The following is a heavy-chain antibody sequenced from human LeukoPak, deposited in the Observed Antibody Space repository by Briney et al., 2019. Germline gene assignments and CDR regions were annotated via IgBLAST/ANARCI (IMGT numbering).Heavy chain of an antibody. J-gene: IGHJ4*02. V-gene: IGHV3-20*04. D-gene: IGHD2-15*01. CDR1: GFTFDDYG. CDR3: AGGSGGSYYDY. Sequence: PGGCLRLSCAAAGFTFDDYGMSWVRQAPGKGLEWVSGINWNGGSTGYADSVKGRFTISRDNAKNSLYLQMNSLRAEDTALYYCAGGSGGSYYDYWGQGTLVTVSS. CDR2: INWNGGST.